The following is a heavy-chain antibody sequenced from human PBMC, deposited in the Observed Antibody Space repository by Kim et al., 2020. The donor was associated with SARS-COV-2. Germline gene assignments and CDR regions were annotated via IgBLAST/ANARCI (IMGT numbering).Heavy chain of an antibody. CDR1: GYTFTSYD. CDR3: ARGEAVYCSSTSCSNWFDP. J-gene: IGHJ5*02. V-gene: IGHV1-8*01. D-gene: IGHD2-2*01. Sequence: ASVKVSCKASGYTFTSYDINWVRQATGQGLEWMGWMNPNSGNTGYAQKFQGRVTMTRNTSISTAYMELSSLRSEDTAVYYCARGEAVYCSSTSCSNWFDPWGQGTLVTVSS. CDR2: MNPNSGNT.